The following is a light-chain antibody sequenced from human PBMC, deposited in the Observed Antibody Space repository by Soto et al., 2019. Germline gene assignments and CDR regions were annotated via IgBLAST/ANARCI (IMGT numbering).Light chain of an antibody. J-gene: IGKJ4*01. CDR1: QTVSNSF. Sequence: EIVLTQSPGALSLSLGERVTLSCRASQTVSNSFLAWYQQKPGQAPRLLIYGASSRATGIPDRFSGSGSRTDFTITIIRLEPEDFAVYYCQQYGSSPSSFGGGTKVEIK. V-gene: IGKV3-20*01. CDR3: QQYGSSPSS. CDR2: GAS.